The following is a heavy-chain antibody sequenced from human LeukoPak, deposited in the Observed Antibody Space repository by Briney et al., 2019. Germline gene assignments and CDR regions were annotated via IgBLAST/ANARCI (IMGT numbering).Heavy chain of an antibody. CDR2: ISGSGGST. Sequence: PGGSLRLSCAASGFTFSSYAMSWVRQAPGKGLEWVSAISGSGGSTYYADSVKGRFTISRDNSKNTLYLQMNSLRAEDTAVYYCAIRPPGGGGVYGMDVWGQGTTVTVSS. CDR3: AIRPPGGGGVYGMDV. J-gene: IGHJ6*02. V-gene: IGHV3-23*01. CDR1: GFTFSSYA. D-gene: IGHD2-15*01.